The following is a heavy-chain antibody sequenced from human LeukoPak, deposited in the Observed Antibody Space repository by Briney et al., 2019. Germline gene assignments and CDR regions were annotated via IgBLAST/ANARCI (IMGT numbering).Heavy chain of an antibody. CDR2: INPSGGST. Sequence: GASVKVSCKASGYTFTSYYMHWVRQAPGQGLEWMGIINPSGGSTSYAQKFQGRVTMTSDTSTSTVYMELSSLRSEDTAVYYCAAGVGYCSSTTCYRSPLNYWGQGTLVTVSS. J-gene: IGHJ4*02. CDR3: AAGVGYCSSTTCYRSPLNY. V-gene: IGHV1-46*01. D-gene: IGHD2-2*01. CDR1: GYTFTSYY.